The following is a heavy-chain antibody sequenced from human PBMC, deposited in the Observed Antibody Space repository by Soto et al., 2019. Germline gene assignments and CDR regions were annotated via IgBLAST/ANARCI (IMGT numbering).Heavy chain of an antibody. J-gene: IGHJ3*02. D-gene: IGHD5-18*01. V-gene: IGHV5-10-1*01. Sequence: GESLKISCKGSGYSFTSYWISWVRQMPGKGLEWMGRIDPSDSYTNYSPSFQGHVTISADKSISTAYLQWSSLKASDTAMYYGARPDYSYGAAFDIWGQGTMVTVS. CDR2: IDPSDSYT. CDR1: GYSFTSYW. CDR3: ARPDYSYGAAFDI.